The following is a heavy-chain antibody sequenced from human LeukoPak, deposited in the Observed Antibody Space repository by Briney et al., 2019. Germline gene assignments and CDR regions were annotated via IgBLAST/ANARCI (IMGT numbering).Heavy chain of an antibody. D-gene: IGHD2-8*01. CDR3: AKDRCSNGVGCYYYYMDV. Sequence: GGSLRLSCAASGFTVSSNYMSWVRQAPGKGLEWVSIIYSGGSTFYADSVKGRFTISRDNSKNTLYLQMNSLRAEDTAVYYCAKDRCSNGVGCYYYYMDVWGKGTTVTISS. V-gene: IGHV3-53*01. CDR1: GFTVSSNY. J-gene: IGHJ6*03. CDR2: IYSGGST.